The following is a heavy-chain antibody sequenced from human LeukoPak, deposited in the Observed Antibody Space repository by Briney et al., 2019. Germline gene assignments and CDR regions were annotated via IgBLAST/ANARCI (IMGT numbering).Heavy chain of an antibody. D-gene: IGHD6-19*01. Sequence: GSLRLSCAASGFTFGPYTMNWIRQPPGKGLEWIGEINHSGSTNYNPSLKSRVTISVDTSKNQFSLKLSSVTAADTAVYYCARGGTSSGWYSPPYFDYWGQGTLVTVSS. CDR1: GFTFGPYT. CDR3: ARGGTSSGWYSPPYFDY. V-gene: IGHV4-34*01. J-gene: IGHJ4*02. CDR2: INHSGST.